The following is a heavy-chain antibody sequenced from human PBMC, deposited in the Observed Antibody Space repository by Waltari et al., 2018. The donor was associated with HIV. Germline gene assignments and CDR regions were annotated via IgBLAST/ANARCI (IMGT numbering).Heavy chain of an antibody. D-gene: IGHD6-13*01. Sequence: EMQLAESGGGLLQPGESLRLSSVTSGLTFRTSAMNWIRQTPEKVLEWISTIRSSGGVTNYAASVKGRFTVSRDNSQNTLYLQMTTLRADDTATYYCARGAKAGPYYHYYLDVWGKGTTVTVS. J-gene: IGHJ6*03. V-gene: IGHV3-23*04. CDR3: ARGAKAGPYYHYYLDV. CDR1: GLTFRTSA. CDR2: IRSSGGVT.